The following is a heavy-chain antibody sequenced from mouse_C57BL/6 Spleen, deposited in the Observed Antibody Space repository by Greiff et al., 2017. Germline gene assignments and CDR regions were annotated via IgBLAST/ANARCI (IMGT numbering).Heavy chain of an antibody. CDR2: INYDGSST. V-gene: IGHV5-16*01. J-gene: IGHJ4*01. D-gene: IGHD2-3*01. Sequence: EVKLVESEGGLVQPGSSMKLSCTASGFTFSDYYMAWVRQVPEKGLEWVANINYDGSSTYYLDSLKSRFIISRDNAKNILYLQMSSLKSEDTATYYCARSWLLEAMDYWGQGTSVTVSS. CDR1: GFTFSDYY. CDR3: ARSWLLEAMDY.